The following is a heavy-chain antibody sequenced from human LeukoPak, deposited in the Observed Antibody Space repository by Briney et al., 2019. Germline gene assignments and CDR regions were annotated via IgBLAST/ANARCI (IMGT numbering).Heavy chain of an antibody. V-gene: IGHV3-21*01. CDR2: ISSSGSYI. CDR1: GFTFKSTF. CDR3: TRDYGARDD. Sequence: GGSLRLSCAVSGFTFKSTFMNWVRQAPGKGLEWVSSISSSGSYIHYADSVKGRFTVSRDNDNDTLYLHMTGLSAEDSATYYCTRDYGARDDWGQGTLFTVSS. J-gene: IGHJ4*02. D-gene: IGHD4-17*01.